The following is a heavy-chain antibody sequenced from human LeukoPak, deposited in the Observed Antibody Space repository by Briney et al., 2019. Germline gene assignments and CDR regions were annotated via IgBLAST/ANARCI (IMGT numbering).Heavy chain of an antibody. CDR3: ARVGRLNSSGYYIYSNAFDI. D-gene: IGHD3-22*01. J-gene: IGHJ3*02. Sequence: SETLSLTCTVSGGSISSYYWSWIRQPAGKGLEWIGRIYTSGSTNYNPSLKSRVTMSVDTSKNQFSLKLSSVTAADTAVYYCARVGRLNSSGYYIYSNAFDIWGQGTMVTVSS. CDR1: GGSISSYY. CDR2: IYTSGST. V-gene: IGHV4-4*07.